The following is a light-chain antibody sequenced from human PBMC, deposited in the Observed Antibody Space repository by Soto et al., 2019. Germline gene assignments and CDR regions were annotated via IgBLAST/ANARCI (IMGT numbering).Light chain of an antibody. Sequence: EIVLTQSPGTLSLSPGERATLSCRASQSVSSSYLAWYQQQPGQAPRLLIYGASSRATGIPDRFSGSGSGTDFTLTISRLEPEDFAVYYCQQYGSSPRTFGKGTKLESK. CDR3: QQYGSSPRT. J-gene: IGKJ2*01. CDR2: GAS. CDR1: QSVSSSY. V-gene: IGKV3-20*01.